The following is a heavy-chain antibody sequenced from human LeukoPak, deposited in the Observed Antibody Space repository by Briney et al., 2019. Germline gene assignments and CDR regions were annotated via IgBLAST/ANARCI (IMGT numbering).Heavy chain of an antibody. V-gene: IGHV4-34*01. CDR2: INHSGST. Sequence: NPSETLSLTCAVYGGSFSGYYWSWIRQPPGKGLEWIGEINHSGSTNYNPSLKSRVTISVDTSKNQFSLKLSSVTAADTAVYYCARDFDPYSGSYLDYWGQGTLVTVSS. CDR1: GGSFSGYY. D-gene: IGHD1-26*01. CDR3: ARDFDPYSGSYLDY. J-gene: IGHJ4*02.